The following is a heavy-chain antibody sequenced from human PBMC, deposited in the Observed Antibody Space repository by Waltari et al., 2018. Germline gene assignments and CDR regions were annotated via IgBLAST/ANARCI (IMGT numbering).Heavy chain of an antibody. D-gene: IGHD3-16*01. CDR2: INEDGSIT. V-gene: IGHV3-74*01. CDR1: GFTFGSNW. CDR3: VRDLGGVWGR. Sequence: EVQLMESGGGLVQPGGSLRLSCAAAGFTFGSNWMHWVRQVPGRGLGWVSRINEDGSITHHADSVKGRFTISRDNAKNTLYLQMNSLRAEDTAIYFCVRDLGGVWGRWGQGTLVTVSS. J-gene: IGHJ4*02.